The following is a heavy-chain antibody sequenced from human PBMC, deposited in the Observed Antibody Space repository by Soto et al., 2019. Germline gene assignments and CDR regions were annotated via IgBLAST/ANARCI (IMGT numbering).Heavy chain of an antibody. V-gene: IGHV4-59*01. CDR2: IYYSGST. J-gene: IGHJ4*02. CDR1: GGSISSYY. D-gene: IGHD3-10*01. CDR3: ARHSWFGADIDY. Sequence: KASETLSLTCTVSGGSISSYYWSWIRQPPGKGLEWIGYIYYSGSTNYNPSLKSRVTISVDTSKNQFSLKLSSVTAADTAVYYCARHSWFGADIDYWGQGTLVTVSS.